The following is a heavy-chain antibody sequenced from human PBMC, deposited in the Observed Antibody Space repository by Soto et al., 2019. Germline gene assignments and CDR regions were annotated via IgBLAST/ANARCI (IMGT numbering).Heavy chain of an antibody. CDR1: GFTFSSYG. J-gene: IGHJ6*02. V-gene: IGHV3-30*18. CDR2: ISYDGSNK. D-gene: IGHD4-17*01. Sequence: GSLRLSCAASGFTFSSYGMHWVRQAPGKGLEWVAVISYDGSNKYYADSVKGRFTISRDNSKNTLYLQMNSLRAEDTAVYYCAKNYGDYQDYYYYGMDVWGQGTTVTVSS. CDR3: AKNYGDYQDYYYYGMDV.